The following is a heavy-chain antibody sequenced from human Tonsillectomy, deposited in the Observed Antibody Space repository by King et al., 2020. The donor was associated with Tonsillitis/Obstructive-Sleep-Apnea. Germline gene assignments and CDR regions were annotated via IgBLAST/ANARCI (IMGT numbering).Heavy chain of an antibody. CDR3: AGLQSADIVVIPAAAGRWYMDV. CDR1: GGSFSGYY. CDR2: INHSGST. V-gene: IGHV4-34*01. Sequence: VQLQQWGAGLLKPSETLSLTCAVYGGSFSGYYWSWIRQPPGKGLEWIGEINHSGSTNYNPSLKSRVTVSVDTSKNQFSLKLSSVTAADTAVYYCAGLQSADIVVIPAAAGRWYMDVWGKGTTVNVSS. J-gene: IGHJ6*03. D-gene: IGHD2-2*01.